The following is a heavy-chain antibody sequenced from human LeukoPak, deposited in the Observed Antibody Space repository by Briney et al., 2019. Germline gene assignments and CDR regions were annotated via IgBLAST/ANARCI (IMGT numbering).Heavy chain of an antibody. J-gene: IGHJ4*02. CDR2: INPSGGST. CDR3: ARVDYGDYRMDY. CDR1: GYTFTSYY. D-gene: IGHD4-17*01. V-gene: IGHV1-46*01. Sequence: GASVKVSCKASGYTFTSYYMHWVRQAPGQGLEWMGIINPSGGSTSYAQKFQGRVTMTRDTSTSTVYMELCSLRSEDTAVYYCARVDYGDYRMDYWGQGTLVTVSS.